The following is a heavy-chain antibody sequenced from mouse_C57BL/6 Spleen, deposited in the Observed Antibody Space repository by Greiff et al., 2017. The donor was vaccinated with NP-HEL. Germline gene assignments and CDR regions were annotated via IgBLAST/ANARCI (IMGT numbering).Heavy chain of an antibody. J-gene: IGHJ4*01. CDR1: GYSFTGYF. Sequence: EVHLVESGPELVKPGDSVKISCKASGYSFTGYFMNWVMQSHGKSLEWIGRINPYNGDTFYNQKFKGKATLTVDKSSSTAHMELRSLTSEDSAVYYCARSYGSSQPYYAMDYWGQGTSVTVSS. V-gene: IGHV1-20*01. CDR2: INPYNGDT. CDR3: ARSYGSSQPYYAMDY. D-gene: IGHD1-1*01.